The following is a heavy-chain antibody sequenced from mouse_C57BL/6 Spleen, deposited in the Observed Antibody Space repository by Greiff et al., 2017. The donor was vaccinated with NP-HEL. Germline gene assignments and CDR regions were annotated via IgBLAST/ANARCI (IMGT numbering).Heavy chain of an antibody. Sequence: EVQVVESGGGLVKPGGSLKLSCAASGFTFSDYGMHWVRQAPEKGLEWVAYISSGSSTIYYADTVKGRFTISRDNAKNTLFLQMTSLRSEDTAMYYCAKIYYDYEDAMDYWGQGTSVTVSS. D-gene: IGHD2-4*01. CDR3: AKIYYDYEDAMDY. CDR1: GFTFSDYG. V-gene: IGHV5-17*01. CDR2: ISSGSSTI. J-gene: IGHJ4*01.